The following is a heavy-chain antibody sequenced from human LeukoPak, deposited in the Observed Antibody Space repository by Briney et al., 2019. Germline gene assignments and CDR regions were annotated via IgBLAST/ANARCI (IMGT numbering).Heavy chain of an antibody. J-gene: IGHJ4*02. Sequence: SETLSLTCTVSGGSISSYDWSWIRQPAGKGLEWIGRTYTSGSTNYNPSLKSRVTMSVDMSKNQFSLKLRSVTAADTAVYYCARDYDSSGYYLGWGQGTLVTVSS. CDR3: ARDYDSSGYYLG. CDR1: GGSISSYD. CDR2: TYTSGST. D-gene: IGHD3-22*01. V-gene: IGHV4-4*07.